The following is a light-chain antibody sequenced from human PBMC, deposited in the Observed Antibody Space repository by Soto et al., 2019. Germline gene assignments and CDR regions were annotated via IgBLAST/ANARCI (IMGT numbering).Light chain of an antibody. Sequence: DIVMTQSPATLSVSPGERATLSCRASQSVSSNLAWYQQKPGQAPRLLIYGASTRATGIPARFSGSGSGTEFTLTISSLQSEDFAVYNWQQYKNWPVTFGQGTKVEIK. V-gene: IGKV3-15*01. CDR2: GAS. CDR1: QSVSSN. J-gene: IGKJ1*01. CDR3: QQYKNWPVT.